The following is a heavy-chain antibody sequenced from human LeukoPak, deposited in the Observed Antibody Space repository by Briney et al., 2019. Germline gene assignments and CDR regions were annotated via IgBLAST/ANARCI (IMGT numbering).Heavy chain of an antibody. CDR1: GYAFTSFV. V-gene: IGHV1-18*01. D-gene: IGHD2-2*01. Sequence: ASVKVSCEASGYAFTSFVISCVRAAPGPGGRWWVWISAYNGNTNYAQKLQGRVTMTTDTSKSTAYMELRSLRSDDTAVYYCARSASLDAFDIWGQGTMVTVSS. CDR3: ARSASLDAFDI. CDR2: ISAYNGNT. J-gene: IGHJ3*02.